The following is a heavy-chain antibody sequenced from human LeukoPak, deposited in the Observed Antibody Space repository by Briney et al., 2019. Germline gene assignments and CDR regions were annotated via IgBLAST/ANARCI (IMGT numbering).Heavy chain of an antibody. CDR2: ISGNGGST. CDR3: ARGQGLRYFDY. Sequence: GGSLRLSCAASGFTFSSYVMSWVRQAPGKGLEWVSTISGNGGSTYYGDSTKGRFTISRDNSKSTLYLQMNSLRAEDTAVYYCARGQGLRYFDYWGQGSLVTVSS. J-gene: IGHJ4*02. CDR1: GFTFSSYV. V-gene: IGHV3-23*01. D-gene: IGHD3-9*01.